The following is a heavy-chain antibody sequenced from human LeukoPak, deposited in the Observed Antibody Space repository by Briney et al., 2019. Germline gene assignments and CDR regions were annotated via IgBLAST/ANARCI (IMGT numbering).Heavy chain of an antibody. CDR2: INPNSGGT. CDR3: ARDIAPRYYYDSSGYSHDAFDI. D-gene: IGHD3-22*01. CDR1: GYIFDSHG. Sequence: ASVTVSCKAAGYIFDSHGITWVRQAPGQGLEWMGRINPNSGGTNYAQKFQGRVTMTRDTSISTAYMELSRLRSDDTAVYYCARDIAPRYYYDSSGYSHDAFDIWGQGTMVTVSS. J-gene: IGHJ3*02. V-gene: IGHV1-2*06.